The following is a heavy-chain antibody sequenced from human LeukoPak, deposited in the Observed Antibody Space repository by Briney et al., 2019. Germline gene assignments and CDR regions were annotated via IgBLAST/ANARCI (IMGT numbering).Heavy chain of an antibody. J-gene: IGHJ3*02. CDR3: ARHLTAVDAFDI. D-gene: IGHD2-21*02. V-gene: IGHV4-59*02. Sequence: PSETLSLTCTVSGVSVSYYYWSWIRQPPGKGLEWIGYIYNSGGTNYNPSLKSRVTISIDTSKNQFSLKLNSVTAADTAVYYCARHLTAVDAFDIWGQGTMVTVSS. CDR1: GVSVSYYY. CDR2: IYNSGGT.